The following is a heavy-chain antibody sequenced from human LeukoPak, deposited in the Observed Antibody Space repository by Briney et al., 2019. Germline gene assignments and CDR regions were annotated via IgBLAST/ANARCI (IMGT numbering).Heavy chain of an antibody. CDR3: ARLGSSWFAIDY. Sequence: GGSLRLSCAASGFTLSSYSMNWVRQAPGKGLEWVSSISSSSSYIYYADSVKGRFTISRDNAKNSLYLQMNSLRAEDTAVYYCARLGSSWFAIDYWGQGTLVTVSS. J-gene: IGHJ4*02. CDR1: GFTLSSYS. CDR2: ISSSSSYI. D-gene: IGHD6-13*01. V-gene: IGHV3-21*01.